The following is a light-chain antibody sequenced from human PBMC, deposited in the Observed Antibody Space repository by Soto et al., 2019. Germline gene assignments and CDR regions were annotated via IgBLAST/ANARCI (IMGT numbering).Light chain of an antibody. CDR2: AAS. Sequence: DIQMTQSPSSLSASVGDRVTITCRASQCIRNDLAWYQQKPGKVPKLLIYAASTLESGVPSRFTGGGYGTDFTLTISSLQPEDVATYYCQKYKIAPWTFGQGTKVEIK. J-gene: IGKJ1*01. CDR3: QKYKIAPWT. CDR1: QCIRND. V-gene: IGKV1-27*01.